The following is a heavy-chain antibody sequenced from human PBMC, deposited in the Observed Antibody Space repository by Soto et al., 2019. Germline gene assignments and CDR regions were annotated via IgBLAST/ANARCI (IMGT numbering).Heavy chain of an antibody. D-gene: IGHD1-7*01. Sequence: EVQLVESGGGLVQPGRSLRLSCAASGFTFDDYAMHWVRQAPGKGLEWVSGISWNSGSIGYADSVKGRFTISRDNAKNSLYLQMNSLRAEDTALYYCAKDMEVRGELELPDYWGQGTLVTVSS. V-gene: IGHV3-9*01. J-gene: IGHJ4*02. CDR2: ISWNSGSI. CDR3: AKDMEVRGELELPDY. CDR1: GFTFDDYA.